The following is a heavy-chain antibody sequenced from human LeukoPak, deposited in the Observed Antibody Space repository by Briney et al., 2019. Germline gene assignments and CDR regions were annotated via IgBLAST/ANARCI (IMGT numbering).Heavy chain of an antibody. Sequence: GASVKVSCKASGYTFTIYGISWVRQAPGQGLEWMGWISAYNGNTNYAQKLQGRVTMTTDTSTSTAYMELRSLRSDDTAVYYCARDPVLLWFGERNWFDPWGQGNLVTVSS. J-gene: IGHJ5*02. D-gene: IGHD3-10*01. CDR1: GYTFTIYG. CDR3: ARDPVLLWFGERNWFDP. V-gene: IGHV1-18*01. CDR2: ISAYNGNT.